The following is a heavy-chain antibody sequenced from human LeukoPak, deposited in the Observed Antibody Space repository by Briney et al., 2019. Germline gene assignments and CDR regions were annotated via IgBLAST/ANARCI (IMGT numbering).Heavy chain of an antibody. V-gene: IGHV1-69*04. CDR1: GGTFSSYA. CDR2: IIPILGIA. J-gene: IGHJ5*02. Sequence: SVTVSCQASGGTFSSYAIRWVRLAPGQGLEWMGRIIPILGIANYAQKVQGRVTITADKSTSTAYMELSSLRSEDTAVYYCARARRHYNWNYGVDPWGQGTLVNVSS. CDR3: ARARRHYNWNYGVDP. D-gene: IGHD1-7*01.